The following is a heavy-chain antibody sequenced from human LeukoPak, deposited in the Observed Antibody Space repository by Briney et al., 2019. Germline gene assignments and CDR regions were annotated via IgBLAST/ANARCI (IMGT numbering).Heavy chain of an antibody. CDR2: ISSSSSYI. J-gene: IGHJ3*02. D-gene: IGHD3-3*01. CDR1: GFTFSSYS. Sequence: PGGSLRLSCAASGFTFSSYSMNWVRQAPGKGLEWVSSISSSSSYIYYADSVKGRFTISRDNAKNSLYLQMNSLRAEDTAVYYCARDLKDFWSGYYIGDAFDIWGQGTMVTVSS. V-gene: IGHV3-21*01. CDR3: ARDLKDFWSGYYIGDAFDI.